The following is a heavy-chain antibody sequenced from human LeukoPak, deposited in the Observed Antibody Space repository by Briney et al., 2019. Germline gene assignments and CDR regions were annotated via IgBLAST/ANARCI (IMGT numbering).Heavy chain of an antibody. CDR2: INSDGSST. V-gene: IGHV3-74*01. CDR3: AGGRYYFEY. D-gene: IGHD3-3*01. Sequence: GGSLRLSCAASGFTFSTYWMHWVRQAPRKGLVWVSRINSDGSSTSYADSVKGRFTISRDNAKNTLYLQMNNLRAEDTAVYYCAGGRYYFEYWGQGTLVTVSS. CDR1: GFTFSTYW. J-gene: IGHJ4*02.